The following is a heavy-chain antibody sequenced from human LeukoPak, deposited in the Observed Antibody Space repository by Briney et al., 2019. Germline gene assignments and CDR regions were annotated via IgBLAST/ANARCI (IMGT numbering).Heavy chain of an antibody. CDR1: GYTFTGYY. V-gene: IGHV1-2*02. Sequence: ASVKVSCKASGYTFTGYYMHWVRQAPGQGLEWMGWINPNSGGTNYAQKFQGRVTMTRDTSISTAYMELSRLRSDDTAVYYCAVRYSYGYLTAFDIWGQGTMITVSS. J-gene: IGHJ3*02. D-gene: IGHD5-18*01. CDR3: AVRYSYGYLTAFDI. CDR2: INPNSGGT.